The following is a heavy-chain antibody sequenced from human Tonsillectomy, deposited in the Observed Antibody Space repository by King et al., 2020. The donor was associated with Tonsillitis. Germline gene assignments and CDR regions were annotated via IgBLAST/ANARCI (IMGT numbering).Heavy chain of an antibody. CDR3: ARYVSGSFDY. V-gene: IGHV4-39*01. Sequence: QLQESGPGVVKPSETLSLTCSVSGVSISSGDHYWAWIRKPPGKGLEWMGDMYYSWTIFYTPSLKSRITISGGTSENRISLKLSFVTAADTAVYFFARYVSGSFDYWGRGALVTVSS. D-gene: IGHD1-26*01. CDR2: MYYSWTI. CDR1: GVSISSGDHY. J-gene: IGHJ4*02.